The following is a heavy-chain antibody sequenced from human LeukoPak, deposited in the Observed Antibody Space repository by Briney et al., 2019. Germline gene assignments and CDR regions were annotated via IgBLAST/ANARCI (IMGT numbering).Heavy chain of an antibody. Sequence: PSETLSLTCTVSGGFISSSYYYWGWIRQPPGKGLEWIGSIYYSGSTYYNPSLKSRVTISVDTSKNQFSLKLSSVTAADTAVYYCAEGEVVAVGAFDIWGQGTVVTVSS. CDR1: GGFISSSYYY. D-gene: IGHD2-15*01. J-gene: IGHJ3*02. CDR3: AEGEVVAVGAFDI. V-gene: IGHV4-39*07. CDR2: IYYSGST.